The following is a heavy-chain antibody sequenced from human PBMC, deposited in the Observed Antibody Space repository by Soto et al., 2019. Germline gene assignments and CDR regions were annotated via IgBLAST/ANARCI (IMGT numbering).Heavy chain of an antibody. CDR3: ARGIIAAAGTGFDY. V-gene: IGHV4-34*01. J-gene: IGHJ4*02. CDR1: GGSFSGYY. CDR2: INHSGST. Sequence: SETLSLTCAVYGGSFSGYYWSWIRQPPGKGLEWIGEINHSGSTNYNPSLKSRVTISVDTSKNQFSLKLSSVTAADTTVYYCARGIIAAAGTGFDYWGQGTLVTVSS. D-gene: IGHD6-13*01.